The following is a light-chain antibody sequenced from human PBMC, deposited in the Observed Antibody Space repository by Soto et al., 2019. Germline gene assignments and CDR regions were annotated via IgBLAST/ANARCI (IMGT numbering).Light chain of an antibody. J-gene: IGKJ4*01. CDR2: NAS. CDR3: RQSDNTPPT. Sequence: DILMTQSPSTLPASVGDTVAITCRASQTISRWVAWYQQKPGRAPKLLINNASTLESGVASRFSGSGSGTGFTITISSRQPEDFSAYYCRQSDNTPPTFGEGTKVDIK. CDR1: QTISRW. V-gene: IGKV1-5*03.